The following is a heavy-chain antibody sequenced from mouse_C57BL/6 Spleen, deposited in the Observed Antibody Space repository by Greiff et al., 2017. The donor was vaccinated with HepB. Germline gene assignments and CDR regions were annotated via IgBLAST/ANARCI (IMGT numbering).Heavy chain of an antibody. V-gene: IGHV1-53*01. CDR2: INPCNGGT. CDR3: ARPISDVYYFAWFAY. J-gene: IGHJ3*01. D-gene: IGHD2-3*01. Sequence: VQLQQPGTELVKPGASVKLSCKASGYTFTSYWMHWVKQRPGQGLEWIGNINPCNGGTNYNEKFKSKATLTVDKSSSTASMQLSSLTSEDSSVYYCARPISDVYYFAWFAYWGQGTLVTVSA. CDR1: GYTFTSYW.